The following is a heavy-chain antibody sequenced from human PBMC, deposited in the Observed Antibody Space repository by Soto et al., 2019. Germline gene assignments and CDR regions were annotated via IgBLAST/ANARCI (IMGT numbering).Heavy chain of an antibody. Sequence: QVQLQESGPGLVKPSGTLSLTCAVSGGSFTSNNWWTWVRQPPGQGLEWSGGIYRTGSTNYTPSPTSRVTIPLDKSENQFSLKVTSLTAADTAVYYCASRDPGTSVDYWGQGTLVTVSS. CDR3: ASRDPGTSVDY. J-gene: IGHJ4*02. V-gene: IGHV4-4*02. CDR2: IYRTGST. CDR1: GGSFTSNNW. D-gene: IGHD1-7*01.